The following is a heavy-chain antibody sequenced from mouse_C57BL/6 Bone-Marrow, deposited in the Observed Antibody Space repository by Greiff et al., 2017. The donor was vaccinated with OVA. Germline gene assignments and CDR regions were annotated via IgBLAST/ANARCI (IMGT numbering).Heavy chain of an antibody. V-gene: IGHV1-39*01. CDR2: INPNYGTT. CDR1: GYSFTDYH. Sequence: VQLQQSGPELVKPGASVKISCQASGYSFTDYHMNWVKQSNGKSLEWIGVINPNYGTTSYNQKFKGKATLTVDQSSSTAYMQLNSLTSEDSAVYYCAKFYGSSPWYFDVWGTGTTVTVSS. CDR3: AKFYGSSPWYFDV. D-gene: IGHD1-1*01. J-gene: IGHJ1*03.